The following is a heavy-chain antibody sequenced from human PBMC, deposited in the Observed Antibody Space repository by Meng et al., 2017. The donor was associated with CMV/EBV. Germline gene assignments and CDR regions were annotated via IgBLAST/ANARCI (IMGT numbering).Heavy chain of an antibody. CDR3: ARDYGDYVFDY. CDR1: GYTFTSFY. J-gene: IGHJ4*02. CDR2: IIPSSGST. V-gene: IGHV1-46*01. Sequence: ASVQVSCKTSGYTFTSFYMHWVRQAPGPGLEWMGKIIPSSGSTTYAPRFQGRVTMTRDTSTSTVYMELNSLRSEDKAVYSCARDYGDYVFDYWGQGTLVTVSS. D-gene: IGHD4-17*01.